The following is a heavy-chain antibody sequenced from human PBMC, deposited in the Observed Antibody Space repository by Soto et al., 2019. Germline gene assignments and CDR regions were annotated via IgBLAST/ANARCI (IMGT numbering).Heavy chain of an antibody. Sequence: NPGGSLRLSCAGSGFSVNNAWMTWVRQAPGQGLECVARIKKKSDGGTTEYAAPVKGRFTISRDDSTNTLYLQMNSLKTEDTALYDCATGIGTIDYWGQGALVTVSS. CDR1: GFSVNNAW. J-gene: IGHJ4*02. CDR3: ATGIGTIDY. V-gene: IGHV3-15*01. CDR2: IKKKSDGGTT. D-gene: IGHD3-10*01.